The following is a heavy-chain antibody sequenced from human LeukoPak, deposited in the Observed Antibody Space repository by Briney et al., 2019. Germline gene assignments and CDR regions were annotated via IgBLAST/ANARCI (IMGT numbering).Heavy chain of an antibody. CDR1: GFTFSSYD. CDR2: ISASGGTT. Sequence: GGSLRLSCAASGFTFSSYDMSWVRQAPGKGRERLSTISASGGTTYYADSVQSRFTISRDNSKNMLYLRMNSLRAEDTALYYCAKGGPYSKFPFDPWGQGTLVTVFS. J-gene: IGHJ5*02. CDR3: AKGGPYSKFPFDP. V-gene: IGHV3-23*01. D-gene: IGHD4-11*01.